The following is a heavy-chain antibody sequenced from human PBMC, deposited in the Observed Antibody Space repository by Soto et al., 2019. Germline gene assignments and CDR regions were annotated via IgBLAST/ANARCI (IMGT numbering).Heavy chain of an antibody. J-gene: IGHJ6*02. CDR2: IWYDGSNK. CDR3: ARDRLVYYGSGSYYYYYYGMDV. D-gene: IGHD3-10*01. Sequence: GGSLRLSCAASGFTFSSYGMHWVRQAPGKGLEWVAVIWYDGSNKYYADSVKGQFTISRDNSKNTLYLQMNSLRAEDTAVYYCARDRLVYYGSGSYYYYYYGMDVWGQGTTVTVSS. CDR1: GFTFSSYG. V-gene: IGHV3-33*01.